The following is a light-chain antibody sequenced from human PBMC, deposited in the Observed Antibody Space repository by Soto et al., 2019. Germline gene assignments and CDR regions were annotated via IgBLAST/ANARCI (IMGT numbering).Light chain of an antibody. CDR2: SNN. CDR1: SSNIGSNT. V-gene: IGLV1-44*01. CDR3: AVWDDSLNGVV. Sequence: QSVLTQAPSASGTPGQRVTISCSGSSSNIGSNTVNWYQQRPGTAPKLLIYSNNQRPSGVPDRFSASKSGTSASLAISGLQSEDEADYYCAVWDDSLNGVVFGGGTKLTVL. J-gene: IGLJ2*01.